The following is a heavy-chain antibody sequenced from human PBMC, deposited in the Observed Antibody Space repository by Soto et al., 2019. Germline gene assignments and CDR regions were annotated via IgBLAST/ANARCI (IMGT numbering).Heavy chain of an antibody. CDR1: GFTVRRYD. CDR3: VRVLYDSGVVDF. D-gene: IGHD5-12*01. CDR2: IQTGGAT. V-gene: IGHV3-53*01. J-gene: IGHJ4*02. Sequence: QLVESGGGLFQAGGSTRLSCLASGFTVRRYDMAWVRQAPGKGLEWASIIQTGGATYYTDSAQGRFTISRDNSRNKVYLQMSSLRVEDTGVYSCVRVLYDSGVVDFWGQGSPITVS.